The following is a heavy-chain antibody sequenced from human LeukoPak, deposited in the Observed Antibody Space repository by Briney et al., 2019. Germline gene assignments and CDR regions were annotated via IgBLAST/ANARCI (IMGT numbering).Heavy chain of an antibody. CDR2: ISYDGSNK. J-gene: IGHJ4*02. Sequence: GGSLRLSCAASGFTFSSYAMHWVRQAPGKGLEWVAVISYDGSNKYYADSVKGRFTISRDNSKNTLYLQMNSLRAEDTAVYYCARDIPRIAVAATGYWGQGTLVTVSS. CDR3: ARDIPRIAVAATGY. V-gene: IGHV3-30*04. D-gene: IGHD6-19*01. CDR1: GFTFSSYA.